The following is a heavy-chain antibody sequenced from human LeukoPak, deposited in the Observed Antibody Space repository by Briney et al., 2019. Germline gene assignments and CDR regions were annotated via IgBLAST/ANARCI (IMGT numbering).Heavy chain of an antibody. CDR3: ATSRTFDY. V-gene: IGHV3-23*01. J-gene: IGHJ4*02. CDR1: GFTFSSYV. Sequence: SGGSLRLSCAASGFTFSSYVMRWVRQAPGKGLEWVSSITGSGGATYYADSVKGRFTISRDNAKNTVYLQMNSLRAEDTAVYYCATSRTFDYWGQGTLVTVSS. D-gene: IGHD1-1*01. CDR2: ITGSGGAT.